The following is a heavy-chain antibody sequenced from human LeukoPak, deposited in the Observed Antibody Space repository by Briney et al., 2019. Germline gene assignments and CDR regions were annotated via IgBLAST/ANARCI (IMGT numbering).Heavy chain of an antibody. CDR1: DDSIKSHF. D-gene: IGHD1-26*01. V-gene: IGHV4-59*11. CDR2: VFYSGNT. Sequence: SETLSLTCTVSDDSIKSHFGTWIRQSPGKGLEWIGYVFYSGNTYYNPSLKSRVTISVDTSKNQFSLNLNSVTAADTAVYFCAREGAADAFDIWGQGTMVTVSS. J-gene: IGHJ3*02. CDR3: AREGAADAFDI.